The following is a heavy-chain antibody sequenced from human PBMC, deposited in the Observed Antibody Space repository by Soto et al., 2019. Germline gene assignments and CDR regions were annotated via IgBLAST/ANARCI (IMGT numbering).Heavy chain of an antibody. Sequence: XAVKVASKASGYPLTSYGVSWVRQAPGQGLEWMGWISAYNGNTNYAQKLQGRVTMTTDTSTSTAYMELRSLRSDDTAVYYCARDLYDFWSGYLLLGGASYYYYGMDVCGQRTTVTVSS. J-gene: IGHJ6*02. CDR3: ARDLYDFWSGYLLLGGASYYYYGMDV. CDR1: GYPLTSYG. V-gene: IGHV1-18*04. D-gene: IGHD3-3*01. CDR2: ISAYNGNT.